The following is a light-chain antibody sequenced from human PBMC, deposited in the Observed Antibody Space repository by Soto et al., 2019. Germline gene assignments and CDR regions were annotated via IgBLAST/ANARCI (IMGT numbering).Light chain of an antibody. Sequence: QSVLTQPPSVSGAPGQRVTISCTGSSSNIGAGYDVHWYQQLPGTAPKLLIYGNSNRPSGVPDRFSGSKSGTSAPLAITGLQAEDEADHYCQSYDSSLSAVVFGGGTKLTVL. CDR1: SSNIGAGYD. CDR2: GNS. CDR3: QSYDSSLSAVV. J-gene: IGLJ2*01. V-gene: IGLV1-40*01.